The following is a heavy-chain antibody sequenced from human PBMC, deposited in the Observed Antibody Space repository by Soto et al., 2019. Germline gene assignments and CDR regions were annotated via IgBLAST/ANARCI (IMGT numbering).Heavy chain of an antibody. J-gene: IGHJ4*02. CDR1: GYTFSMHA. D-gene: IGHD1-7*01. CDR3: ARDEGGWNSIEGGFVKFILDY. V-gene: IGHV1-3*01. Sequence: QVQLVQSRAEVTKPGASVKVSCKTSGYTFSMHAIHWVRQAPGQGLEWMGWINAGNGDTKYSEKFQDRVAITRDAYASAANMEVRSLRSEDTAIYYCARDEGGWNSIEGGFVKFILDYWGQGSVVTVSS. CDR2: INAGNGDT.